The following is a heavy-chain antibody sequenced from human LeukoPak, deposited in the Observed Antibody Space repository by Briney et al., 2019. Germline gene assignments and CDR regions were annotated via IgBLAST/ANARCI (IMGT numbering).Heavy chain of an antibody. J-gene: IGHJ4*02. Sequence: SETLSLTCTVSGGSIGSYYWSWIRQPPGKGLEWIWYIYYSGSTNYNPSLKSRVNISLDTSKNQFSMNLISVTAADTAVYYCAREGVAAAGKLDYWGQGTLVTVSS. D-gene: IGHD6-13*01. V-gene: IGHV4-59*01. CDR1: GGSIGSYY. CDR3: AREGVAAAGKLDY. CDR2: IYYSGST.